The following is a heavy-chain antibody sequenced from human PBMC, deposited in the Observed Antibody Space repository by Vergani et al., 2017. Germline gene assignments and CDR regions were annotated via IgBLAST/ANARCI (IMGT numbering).Heavy chain of an antibody. CDR2: ISGSGGNT. CDR3: AKFGSSGLAAQIRDYYYYYMDV. CDR1: GFTFSSYA. Sequence: EVQLLESGGGLVQPGGSLRLSCAASGFTFSSYAMSWVRQVPGKGLEWVSGISGSGGNTYYANSVKGRFTISRDNSKNTLYLQMNSLRADDTAVYYCAKFGSSGLAAQIRDYYYYYMDVWGKG. D-gene: IGHD6-13*01. V-gene: IGHV3-23*01. J-gene: IGHJ6*03.